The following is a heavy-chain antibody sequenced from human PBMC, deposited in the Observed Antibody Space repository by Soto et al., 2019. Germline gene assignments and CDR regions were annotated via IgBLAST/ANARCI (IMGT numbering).Heavy chain of an antibody. J-gene: IGHJ6*01. V-gene: IGHV3-7*01. CDR1: VFTFSIYW. D-gene: IGHD1-1*01. CDR3: TRDFQGPLDYGMDV. Sequence: RGSLGVSCAYSVFTFSIYWMSWVRQAPGQGLEWVANVKYDGSQTYYVGSVKGRFTISRDNAKNSLYLQMNSLRAEDTSVYYCTRDFQGPLDYGMDVWGQGTTVTVSS. CDR2: VKYDGSQT.